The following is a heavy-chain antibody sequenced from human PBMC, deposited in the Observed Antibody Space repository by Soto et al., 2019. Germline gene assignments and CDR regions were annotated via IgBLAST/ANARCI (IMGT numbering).Heavy chain of an antibody. V-gene: IGHV4-39*01. Sequence: SETLSLTCTVSGGSISSSSYYWGWIRQPPGKGLEWIGSIYYSGSTYYNPSLKSRVTISVDTYKNQFSLKRSSVTAADTAVYYCARGYSYGYFAFDIWGQGTMVTVSS. CDR3: ARGYSYGYFAFDI. CDR2: IYYSGST. D-gene: IGHD5-18*01. CDR1: GGSISSSSYY. J-gene: IGHJ3*02.